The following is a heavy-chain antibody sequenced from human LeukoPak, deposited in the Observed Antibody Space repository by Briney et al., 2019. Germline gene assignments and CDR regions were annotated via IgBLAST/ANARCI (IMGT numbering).Heavy chain of an antibody. Sequence: GASVKVSCKASGYTFTSYAMNWVRQAPGQGLEWMGWINTNTGNPTYAQGFTGRFVFSLDTSVSTAYLQISSLKTEDTAVYYCARGVQWRRYSSGWYENWFDPWGQGTLVTVSS. CDR2: INTNTGNP. J-gene: IGHJ5*02. D-gene: IGHD6-19*01. CDR3: ARGVQWRRYSSGWYENWFDP. CDR1: GYTFTSYA. V-gene: IGHV7-4-1*02.